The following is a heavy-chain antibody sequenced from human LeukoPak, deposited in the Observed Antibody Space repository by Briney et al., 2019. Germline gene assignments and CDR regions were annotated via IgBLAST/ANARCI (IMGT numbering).Heavy chain of an antibody. D-gene: IGHD2-2*01. CDR1: GGTFSSYA. J-gene: IGHJ3*02. Sequence: GASVKFSCKASGGTFSSYANSWVRHSPVQGHECMVGVIPIFGTANYAQKFQVRVTITTVESTSTPYMELSSLRSEDTAVYYCARYLPAVDAFDIWGQGTMVTVSS. V-gene: IGHV1-69*05. CDR2: VIPIFGTA. CDR3: ARYLPAVDAFDI.